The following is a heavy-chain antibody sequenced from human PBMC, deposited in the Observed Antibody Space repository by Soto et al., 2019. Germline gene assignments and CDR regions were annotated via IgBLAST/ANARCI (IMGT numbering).Heavy chain of an antibody. CDR1: GGSISSGDYY. Sequence: SETLSLTCTVSGGSISSGDYYWSWIRQPPGKGLEWIGYIYYSGSTYYNPSLKSRVTISVDTPKNQFSLKLSSVTAADTAVYYCARVVWASDNYYYYYYGMDVWGQGTTVT. D-gene: IGHD1-20*01. CDR3: ARVVWASDNYYYYYYGMDV. J-gene: IGHJ6*02. CDR2: IYYSGST. V-gene: IGHV4-30-4*01.